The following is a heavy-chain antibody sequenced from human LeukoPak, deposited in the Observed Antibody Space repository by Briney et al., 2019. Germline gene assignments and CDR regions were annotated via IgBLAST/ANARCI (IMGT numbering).Heavy chain of an antibody. CDR3: LQFAY. CDR1: GFTIYSNY. V-gene: IGHV3-66*01. J-gene: IGHJ4*02. D-gene: IGHD3-10*01. Sequence: GGSLRLSCTASGFTIYSNYISWVRRAPGKGLEWVSIIHNDDRTYYADSVKGRFTISRDNSKNTVHLQMNSLRVEDTAVYYCLQFAYWGQGTLVTVFS. CDR2: IHNDDRT.